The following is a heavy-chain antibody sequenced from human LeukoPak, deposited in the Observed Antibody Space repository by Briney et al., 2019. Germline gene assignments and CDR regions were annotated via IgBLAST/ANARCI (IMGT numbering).Heavy chain of an antibody. CDR1: GFTFSSYW. D-gene: IGHD2-2*01. Sequence: GGSLRLSCAASGFTFSSYWMSWVRQAPGKGLEWVANIKQDGSEKYYVDSVKGRFTISRDNAKNSLYLQMNSLRAEDTALYYCAKASTSGFEYFQHWGQGTLVTVSS. J-gene: IGHJ1*01. V-gene: IGHV3-7*03. CDR2: IKQDGSEK. CDR3: AKASTSGFEYFQH.